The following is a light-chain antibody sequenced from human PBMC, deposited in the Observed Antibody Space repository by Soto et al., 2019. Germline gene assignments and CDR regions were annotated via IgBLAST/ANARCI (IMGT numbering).Light chain of an antibody. CDR3: QQSYSTPTWP. V-gene: IGKV1-39*01. Sequence: DIQMTQSPSSLSAAVGDRITITCRASQSIGSDLNWYQQKPGKAPKLLIFAASSLQSGVPSRFSGSGSGTGFTLTISSLQPEDFATYYCQQSYSTPTWPFGQGTKVDIK. J-gene: IGKJ1*01. CDR1: QSIGSD. CDR2: AAS.